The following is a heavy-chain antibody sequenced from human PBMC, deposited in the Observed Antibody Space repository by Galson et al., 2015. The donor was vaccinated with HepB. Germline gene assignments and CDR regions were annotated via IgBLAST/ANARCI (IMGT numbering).Heavy chain of an antibody. CDR3: ARGGLATIGGPTFDY. D-gene: IGHD5-24*01. CDR1: GYTFSRFS. V-gene: IGHV1-18*01. J-gene: IGHJ4*02. CDR2: ISGYDVNV. Sequence: SVKVSCKASGYTFSRFSISWLRQAPGQGLEWMGWISGYDVNVRYAQQFQGRLTMTTDTSTSTAHLDLRSLRSDDSAVYYCARGGLATIGGPTFDYWGQGTLVTVSS.